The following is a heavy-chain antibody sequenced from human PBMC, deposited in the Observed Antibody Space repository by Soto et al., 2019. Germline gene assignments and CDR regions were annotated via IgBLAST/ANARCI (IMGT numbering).Heavy chain of an antibody. CDR2: INHFGSP. CDR1: NGSFMGYY. CDR3: ASLTGGRFLDKGDY. Sequence: QVQLHQWGAGLLKPSEILSLTCAVYNGSFMGYYWTWVRQPPGKGLEWIGEINHFGSPNYNPSLKGRFAISIDTSKQQFSLRLSSLTAADTAVYYCASLTGGRFLDKGDYWGQGIQVTVSS. D-gene: IGHD3-3*01. J-gene: IGHJ4*02. V-gene: IGHV4-34*01.